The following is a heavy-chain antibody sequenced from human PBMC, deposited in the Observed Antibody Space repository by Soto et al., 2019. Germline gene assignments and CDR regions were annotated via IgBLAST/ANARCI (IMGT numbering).Heavy chain of an antibody. D-gene: IGHD2-8*01. CDR2: IYYSGST. V-gene: IGHV4-31*03. CDR1: GGSISSGGYY. CDR3: ARVGGGYCTNGVCYRWGYFDY. Sequence: PSETLSLTCTVSGGSISSGGYYWSWIRQHPGKGLEWIGYIYYSGSTYYNPSLKSRVTISVDTSKNQFSLKLSSVTAADTAVYYCARVGGGYCTNGVCYRWGYFDYWGQGTLVTVSS. J-gene: IGHJ4*02.